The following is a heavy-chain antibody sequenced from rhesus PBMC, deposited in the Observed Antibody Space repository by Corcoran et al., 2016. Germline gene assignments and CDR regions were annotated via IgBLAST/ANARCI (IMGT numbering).Heavy chain of an antibody. CDR3: AREHHMTSFDY. J-gene: IGHJ4*01. Sequence: QVTLKESGPALVKPTQTLPLTCTFPGFFLSTSGMGGGWIRPPSRKTLEWVSHIYWQDDKYYSQTLKSRLTISKNTSKNQVVLTMTNMDPVDTATYYCAREHHMTSFDYWGQGVLVTVSS. CDR1: GFFLSTSGMG. CDR2: IYWQDDK. V-gene: IGHV2-1*01. D-gene: IGHD3-22*01.